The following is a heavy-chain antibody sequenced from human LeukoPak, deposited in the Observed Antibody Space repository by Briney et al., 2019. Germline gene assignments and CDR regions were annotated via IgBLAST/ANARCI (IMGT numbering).Heavy chain of an antibody. D-gene: IGHD6-13*01. J-gene: IGHJ5*02. V-gene: IGHV5-51*01. CDR1: GYSFTTYW. CDR2: IYPGNSAT. Sequence: GESLKISCKGSGYSFTTYWIGWVRQMPGKGLEWMGLIYPGNSATRYSPSFQGQVTFSADKSIDTAYLQWNSLQASDTAIYYCARNGAAGTPNRFFNWFDPWGQGTLVTVSS. CDR3: ARNGAAGTPNRFFNWFDP.